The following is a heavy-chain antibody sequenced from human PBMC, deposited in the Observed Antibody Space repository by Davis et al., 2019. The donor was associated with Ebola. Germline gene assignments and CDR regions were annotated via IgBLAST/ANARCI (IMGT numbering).Heavy chain of an antibody. D-gene: IGHD2-2*01. CDR3: ARVASLVSSTRGFDS. CDR2: IYPRDSDT. V-gene: IGHV5-51*01. Sequence: GESLKISCKGSGYSFTSYWIGWVRQMPGKGLECMGVIYPRDSDTRYSPSFQGQVTISADTSINTAYLQWSSLKASDTAMYYCARVASLVSSTRGFDSWGQGTLVTVSS. CDR1: GYSFTSYW. J-gene: IGHJ4*02.